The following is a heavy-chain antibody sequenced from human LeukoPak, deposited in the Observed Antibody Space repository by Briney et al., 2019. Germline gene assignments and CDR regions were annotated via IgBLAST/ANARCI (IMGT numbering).Heavy chain of an antibody. D-gene: IGHD1-1*01. CDR3: KAGSSNDAFDI. J-gene: IGHJ3*02. V-gene: IGHV3-23*01. Sequence: PGGSLRLSCAASGFTFSSYSMNWVRQAPGKGLEWVSAISGSGDITYYADSVKGRFTISRDNPKNTLSLLMNSLRAEDTALYYCKAGSSNDAFDIWGQGTMVTVSS. CDR1: GFTFSSYS. CDR2: ISGSGDIT.